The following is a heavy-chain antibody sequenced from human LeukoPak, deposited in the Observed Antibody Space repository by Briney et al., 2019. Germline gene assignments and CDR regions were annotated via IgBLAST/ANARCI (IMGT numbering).Heavy chain of an antibody. Sequence: GASVKVSCQASGYTFTSYDINWVRQAAGQGLEWMGWINPNSGNTGYAQKFQGRVTMTRNTPISTAYMELNSMRPEDTAVYYYARALRYNSSRPLFDYWGRGTLVTVSA. CDR1: GYTFTSYD. D-gene: IGHD6-13*01. CDR3: ARALRYNSSRPLFDY. V-gene: IGHV1-8*01. J-gene: IGHJ4*02. CDR2: INPNSGNT.